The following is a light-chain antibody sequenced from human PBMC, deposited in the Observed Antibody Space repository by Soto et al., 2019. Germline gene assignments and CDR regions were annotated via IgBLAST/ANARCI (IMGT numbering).Light chain of an antibody. J-gene: IGLJ1*01. CDR1: SSDIGGYNY. Sequence: QSVLTQPASVSGSPGQSITISCTGTSSDIGGYNYVSWYQQHPGKAPKLMIYEVSNRPSGVSNRFSGSKSGNTASLTISGLQAEDEAYYYCTSYTSSSTNYVFGTGTKVTVL. CDR2: EVS. CDR3: TSYTSSSTNYV. V-gene: IGLV2-14*01.